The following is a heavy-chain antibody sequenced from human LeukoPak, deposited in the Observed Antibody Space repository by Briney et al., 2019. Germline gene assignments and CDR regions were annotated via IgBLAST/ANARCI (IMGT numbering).Heavy chain of an antibody. D-gene: IGHD5-12*01. V-gene: IGHV3-48*03. CDR2: ISDSGSTK. CDR1: GFTFSSYE. CDR3: AKDSSSFDIVATDFDY. J-gene: IGHJ4*02. Sequence: GGSLRLSCAASGFTFSSYEMNWVRQAPGKGLEGVSYISDSGSTKSYADSVKGGFTISRDNSKNTLYLQMNSLRAEDTAVYYCAKDSSSFDIVATDFDYWGQGTLVTVSS.